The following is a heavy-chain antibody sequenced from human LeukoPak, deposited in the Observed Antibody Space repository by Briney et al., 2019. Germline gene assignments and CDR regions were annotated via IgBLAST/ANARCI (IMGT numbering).Heavy chain of an antibody. D-gene: IGHD1-14*01. J-gene: IGHJ4*02. V-gene: IGHV3-30*18. CDR1: GFTFSSYG. Sequence: GRSLRLSCAASGFTFSSYGMHWVRQAPGKGLEWVAVISYDGSNKYYADSVKGRFTISRDNSKNTLYLQMNSLRAEDTAVYYCANLPGSNRPDYWGQGNLVTVSS. CDR3: ANLPGSNRPDY. CDR2: ISYDGSNK.